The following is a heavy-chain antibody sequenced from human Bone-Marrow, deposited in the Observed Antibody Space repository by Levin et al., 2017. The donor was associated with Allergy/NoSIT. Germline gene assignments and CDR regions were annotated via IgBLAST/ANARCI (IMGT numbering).Heavy chain of an antibody. D-gene: IGHD3-22*01. CDR1: GFTFHDHA. CDR3: TKLILFYYDNSGQHHDVFDI. V-gene: IGHV3-20*04. Sequence: RPGGSLRLSCATSGFTFHDHAMHWVRQAPGKGLEWVSGINWNGDSTTYADSVKGRFTISRENTKNTLYLQMDSLRPEDTAIYYCTKLILFYYDNSGQHHDVFDIWGQGTMVTVSS. J-gene: IGHJ3*02. CDR2: INWNGDST.